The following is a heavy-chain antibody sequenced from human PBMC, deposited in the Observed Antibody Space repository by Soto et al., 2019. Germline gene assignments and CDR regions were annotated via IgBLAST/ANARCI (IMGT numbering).Heavy chain of an antibody. CDR1: GGSISSYY. Sequence: SETLSLTCTVSGGSISSYYWSWIRQPPGKGLEWIGYIYYSGSTNYNPSLKSRVTISVDTSKNQFSLKLSSVTAADTAVYYCARHGLPVYAIPDYYYYMDVWGKGTTVTVSS. CDR3: ARHGLPVYAIPDYYYYMDV. D-gene: IGHD2-8*01. V-gene: IGHV4-59*08. J-gene: IGHJ6*03. CDR2: IYYSGST.